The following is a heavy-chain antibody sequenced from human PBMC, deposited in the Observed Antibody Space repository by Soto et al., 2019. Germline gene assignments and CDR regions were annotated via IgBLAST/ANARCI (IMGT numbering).Heavy chain of an antibody. V-gene: IGHV1-8*01. CDR1: GYTFTSYD. D-gene: IGHD3-3*01. CDR3: ASRPYYDFWSGFPTDYYYMDV. CDR2: MNPNSGNT. Sequence: ASVKVSCKASGYTFTSYDINWVRQATGQGLEWMGWMNPNSGNTGYAQKLQGRVTMTRNTSISTAYMELSSLRSEDTAVYYCASRPYYDFWSGFPTDYYYMDVWGKGTTVTVSS. J-gene: IGHJ6*03.